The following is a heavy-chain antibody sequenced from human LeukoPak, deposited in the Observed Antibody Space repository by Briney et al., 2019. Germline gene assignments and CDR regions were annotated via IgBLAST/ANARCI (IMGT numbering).Heavy chain of an antibody. V-gene: IGHV6-1*01. CDR3: ARGGMTAFDL. J-gene: IGHJ3*01. CDR1: GDSVSSHSPA. D-gene: IGHD3-16*01. Sequence: SQTLSLTCAISGDSVSSHSPAWNWIRQFPSRGLEWLGRTYYRSKWYNDYAISVKSRITVNPDTSKNQFSLLLKSVTPEDTAVYYCARGGMTAFDLWGQGTMVTVSS. CDR2: TYYRSKWYN.